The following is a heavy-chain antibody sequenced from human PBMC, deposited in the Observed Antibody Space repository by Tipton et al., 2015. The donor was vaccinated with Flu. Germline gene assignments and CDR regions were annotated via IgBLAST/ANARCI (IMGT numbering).Heavy chain of an antibody. V-gene: IGHV4-34*01. CDR2: INHSGST. J-gene: IGHJ4*02. CDR3: ARGGGGWLFTSN. Sequence: TLSLTCAVYGGSFSGYYWSWIRQPPGKGLEWIGEINHSGSTNYNPSLKSRVTISVDTSKNQFSLKLSSVTAADTAVYYCARGGGGWLFTSNWGQGTLVTVSS. D-gene: IGHD6-19*01. CDR1: GGSFSGYY.